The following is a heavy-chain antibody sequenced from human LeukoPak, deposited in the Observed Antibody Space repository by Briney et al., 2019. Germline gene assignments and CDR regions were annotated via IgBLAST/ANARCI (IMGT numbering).Heavy chain of an antibody. D-gene: IGHD1-1*01. CDR3: ARLYTSFRALDM. V-gene: IGHV4-31*11. J-gene: IGHJ3*02. CDR1: GGSISSGDYY. CDR2: IYYSGST. Sequence: SQTLSLTCGVSGGSISSGDYYWCWIRQHPGKGLEWIGYIYYSGSTYYNPSLKSRVTISVDTSKNQFSLKLSSVTAADTAVYYCARLYTSFRALDMWGQGTMVTVSS.